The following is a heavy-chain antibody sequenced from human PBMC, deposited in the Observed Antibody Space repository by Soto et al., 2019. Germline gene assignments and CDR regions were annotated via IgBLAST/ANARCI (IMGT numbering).Heavy chain of an antibody. Sequence: SETLSLTCTVPGGSISSNSYHWVWVRQPPGRGLEWIGNIYYGGSAYYTPSLKSRVSISVDTSKNEFSLKLSSVTAADMSVYYCARRLTGSSNFDSWGQGTLVTVSS. V-gene: IGHV4-39*01. CDR1: GGSISSNSYH. CDR2: IYYGGSA. J-gene: IGHJ4*02. CDR3: ARRLTGSSNFDS. D-gene: IGHD1-1*01.